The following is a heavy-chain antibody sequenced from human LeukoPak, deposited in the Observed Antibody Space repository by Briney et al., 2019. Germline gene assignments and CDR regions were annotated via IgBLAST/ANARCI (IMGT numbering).Heavy chain of an antibody. CDR1: GYSFTSYW. J-gene: IGHJ6*01. D-gene: IGHD1-26*01. CDR2: IDPSDSYT. Sequence: GESWKISCKGSGYSFTSYWISWVRQMPGKGLEWMGRIDPSDSYTNYSPSFQGHVTISADKSISTAYLQWSSLKASDTAMYYCARRHSGSYSTYYGMDVWGQGITVTVSS. V-gene: IGHV5-10-1*01. CDR3: ARRHSGSYSTYYGMDV.